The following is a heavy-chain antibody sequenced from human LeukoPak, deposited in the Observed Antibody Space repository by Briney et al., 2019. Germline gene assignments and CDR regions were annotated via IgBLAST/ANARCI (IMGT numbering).Heavy chain of an antibody. CDR1: GYSISSGYY. Sequence: SETLSLTCAVSGYSISSGYYWGWIRQPPGKGLEWIGSIYHSGSTNYNPSLKSRVTISVDTSKNHFSLKLSSVTAADTAVYYCARTPYYYYYGMDVWGQGTTVTVSS. CDR3: ARTPYYYYYGMDV. V-gene: IGHV4-38-2*01. D-gene: IGHD2-15*01. CDR2: IYHSGST. J-gene: IGHJ6*02.